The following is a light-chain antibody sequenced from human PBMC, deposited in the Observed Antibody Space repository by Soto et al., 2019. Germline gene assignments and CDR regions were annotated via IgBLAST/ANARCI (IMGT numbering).Light chain of an antibody. V-gene: IGKV3-15*01. CDR2: GAS. CDR1: QSVGTN. CDR3: QQYNIWPPT. J-gene: IGKJ5*01. Sequence: EIVMTQSPATLSVSPGERVTLSCRASQSVGTNLAWYQQKPGQAPRLLISGASTRATGIPARFSGTGSGTDFTLTISGLQSEDFAVYCCQQYNIWPPTFGQGTRLEIK.